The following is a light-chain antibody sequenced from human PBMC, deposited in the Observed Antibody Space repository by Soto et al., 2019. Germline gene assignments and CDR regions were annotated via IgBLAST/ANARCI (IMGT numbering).Light chain of an antibody. V-gene: IGLV2-14*01. Sequence: QSALTQPASVSGSPGQSITISCTGTSGDVGGYHYVSWYQQHPGKAPKLMIYEVSNRPSGVSNRFSGSKSGNTASLTISGLQAEDEADYYCSSYTSSSTPYVFGTGTKVTVL. J-gene: IGLJ1*01. CDR2: EVS. CDR3: SSYTSSSTPYV. CDR1: SGDVGGYHY.